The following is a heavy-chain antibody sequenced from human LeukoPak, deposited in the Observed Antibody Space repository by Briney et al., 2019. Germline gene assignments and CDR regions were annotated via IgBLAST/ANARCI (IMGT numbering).Heavy chain of an antibody. D-gene: IGHD6-13*01. CDR1: GGSFSGYY. J-gene: IGHJ4*02. Sequence: PSETLSLTCAVYGGSFSGYYWSWIRQPPGKGLEWIGEINHSGSTNYNPSLKSRVTISVDTSKNQFSLKLSSVTAADTAVYYCEREGSSSWVDYWGQGTLVTVSS. CDR2: INHSGST. CDR3: EREGSSSWVDY. V-gene: IGHV4-34*01.